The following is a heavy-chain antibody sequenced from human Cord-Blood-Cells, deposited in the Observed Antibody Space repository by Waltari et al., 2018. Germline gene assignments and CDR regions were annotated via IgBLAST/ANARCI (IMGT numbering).Heavy chain of an antibody. CDR2: ISYDGSNK. CDR3: AGGLVIGYFDY. V-gene: IGHV3-30-3*01. D-gene: IGHD3-9*01. Sequence: QLQLLESGGGVVKPGRARQLPCAATGFPFRSVALPVVRQAPGKGVEWVAVISYDGSNKYYADSVKGRFTISRDNSKNTLYLQMNSLRAEDTAVYYCAGGLVIGYFDYWGQGTLVTVSS. J-gene: IGHJ4*02. CDR1: GFPFRSVA.